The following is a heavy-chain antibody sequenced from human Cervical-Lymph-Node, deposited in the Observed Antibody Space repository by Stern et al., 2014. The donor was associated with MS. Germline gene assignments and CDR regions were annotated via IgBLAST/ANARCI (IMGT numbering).Heavy chain of an antibody. V-gene: IGHV1-69*01. CDR1: GGTFSSYA. J-gene: IGHJ4*02. D-gene: IGHD2-15*01. CDR2: IIPIFGTA. Sequence: VQLVESGAEVKKPGSSVKVSCKASGGTFSSYAISWVRQAPGQGLEWMGGIIPIFGTANYAQKFQGRVTITADESTRTAYMELSSLRSEDTAVYYCARDHHCSGGSCYSGTDFDYWGQGTLVTVSS. CDR3: ARDHHCSGGSCYSGTDFDY.